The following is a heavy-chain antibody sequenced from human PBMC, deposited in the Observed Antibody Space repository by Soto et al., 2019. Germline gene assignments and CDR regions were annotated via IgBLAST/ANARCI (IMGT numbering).Heavy chain of an antibody. Sequence: SETLSLTCAVYGGSFSCYYWSWIRQPPGKGLEWIGEINHSGSTNYNPSLKSRVTISVDTSKNQFSLKLSSVTAADTAVYYCARGGITMVRGARGTNWFDPWGQGTLVTVSS. V-gene: IGHV4-34*01. D-gene: IGHD3-10*01. J-gene: IGHJ5*02. CDR2: INHSGST. CDR3: ARGGITMVRGARGTNWFDP. CDR1: GGSFSCYY.